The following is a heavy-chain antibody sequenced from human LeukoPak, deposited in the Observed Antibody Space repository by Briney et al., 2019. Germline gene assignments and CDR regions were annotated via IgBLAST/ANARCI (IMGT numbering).Heavy chain of an antibody. Sequence: SETLSLTCTVSGGSVSSGSYYWSWIRQPPGKGLEWIGYIYYSGSTNYNPSLKSRVTISIDTSKNQFSLKLSSVTAADTAVYYCARAHPYSSRKPHWYFDLWGRGTLVTVSS. D-gene: IGHD6-13*01. CDR3: ARAHPYSSRKPHWYFDL. V-gene: IGHV4-61*01. J-gene: IGHJ2*01. CDR1: GGSVSSGSYY. CDR2: IYYSGST.